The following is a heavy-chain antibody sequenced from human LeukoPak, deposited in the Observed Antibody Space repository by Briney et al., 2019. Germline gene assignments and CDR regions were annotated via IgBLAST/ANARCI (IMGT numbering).Heavy chain of an antibody. CDR2: IYYSGST. J-gene: IGHJ4*02. CDR3: ARVKEWELTADFDY. D-gene: IGHD1-26*01. CDR1: GGSISSSSYY. Sequence: SETLSLTCTVSGGSISSSSYYWGWIRQPPGKGLEWIGSIYYSGSTYYNPSLKSRVTISVDTSKNQFSLKLSSVTAADTAVYYCARVKEWELTADFDYWGQGTLVTVSS. V-gene: IGHV4-39*07.